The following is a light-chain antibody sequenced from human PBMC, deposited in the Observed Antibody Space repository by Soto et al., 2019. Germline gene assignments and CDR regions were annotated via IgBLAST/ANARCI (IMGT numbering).Light chain of an antibody. V-gene: IGKV3-20*01. CDR1: QSVDSNV. J-gene: IGKJ1*01. CDR3: QQYGTSRA. CDR2: GAS. Sequence: EIVLTQSPGTLSLSPGERATLSCRASQSVDSNVLAWYQQKPGQAPRLLIYGASSRATGIPDRFSGSGSGTDFTLTISRLEPEDFAVYYCQQYGTSRAFGQGTKVEI.